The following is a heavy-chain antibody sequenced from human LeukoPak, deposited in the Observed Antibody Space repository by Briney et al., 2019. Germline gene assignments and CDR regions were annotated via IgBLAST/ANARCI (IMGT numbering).Heavy chain of an antibody. CDR3: ARNEYYDSSGYYWNY. Sequence: SETLSLTCAVYGGSFSGYYWSWIRQPPGKGLEWIGEINHSGSTNYNPSLKSRVTISVDTSKNQFSLKLSSVTAADTAVYYCARNEYYDSSGYYWNYWGQGTLVTVSS. CDR1: GGSFSGYY. CDR2: INHSGST. D-gene: IGHD3-22*01. J-gene: IGHJ4*02. V-gene: IGHV4-34*01.